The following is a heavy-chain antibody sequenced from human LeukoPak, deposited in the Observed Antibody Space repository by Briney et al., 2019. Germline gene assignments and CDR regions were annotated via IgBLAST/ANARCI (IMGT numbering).Heavy chain of an antibody. CDR1: GGSIISDSYY. CDR2: MYTSGTT. CDR3: ARHRLGLTRDFDI. Sequence: SETLSLTCSVSGGSIISDSYYWNWIRQPAGKGLEWIGRMYTSGTTNYNPSLKSRVTISVDTSKNQFSLKLSSVTAADTAVYYCARHRLGLTRDFDIWGQGTMVTVSS. J-gene: IGHJ3*02. V-gene: IGHV4-61*02. D-gene: IGHD3/OR15-3a*01.